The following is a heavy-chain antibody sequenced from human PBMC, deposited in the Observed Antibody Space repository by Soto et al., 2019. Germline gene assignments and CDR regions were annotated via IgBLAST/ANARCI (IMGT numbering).Heavy chain of an antibody. D-gene: IGHD6-19*01. CDR2: MNPNSGNT. CDR1: GYTFTSYD. V-gene: IGHV1-8*01. CDR3: ARLGWYVYYYYGMDV. Sequence: GASVKVSCKASGYTFTSYDINWVRQATGQGLEWMGWMNPNSGNTGYAQKFQGRVTMTRNTSISTAYMELSSLRSEDTAVYYCARLGWYVYYYYGMDVWGQGTTVTVSS. J-gene: IGHJ6*02.